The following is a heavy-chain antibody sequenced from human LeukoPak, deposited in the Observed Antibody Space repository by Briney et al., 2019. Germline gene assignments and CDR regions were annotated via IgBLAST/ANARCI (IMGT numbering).Heavy chain of an antibody. CDR3: ASSNHFWSGYYLLDY. CDR1: GGSFTGYY. Sequence: SETLSLTCAVYGGSFTGYYWSWIRQPPGKGLNWIGEIDHSGSTNYNPSLKSRVTISVDTSKNQFSLELSSVTAADTAVYYCASSNHFWSGYYLLDYWGQGTLVTVSS. D-gene: IGHD3-3*02. J-gene: IGHJ4*02. CDR2: IDHSGST. V-gene: IGHV4-34*01.